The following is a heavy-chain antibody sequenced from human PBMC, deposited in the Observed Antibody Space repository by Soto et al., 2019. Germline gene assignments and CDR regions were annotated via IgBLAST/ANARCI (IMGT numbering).Heavy chain of an antibody. Sequence: QVPLVQSGAEVKKPGASVKVSCKVSGYNLNDLSIHWVRQAPGKGLEWMGGSDPADGETIYAQKFQGRVTMTEATSTDTAYMELSSLRSEDTAVYYCATVIVSTIPLEYWGQGTLVTVSS. CDR3: ATVIVSTIPLEY. CDR2: SDPADGET. CDR1: GYNLNDLS. V-gene: IGHV1-24*01. J-gene: IGHJ4*02. D-gene: IGHD5-12*01.